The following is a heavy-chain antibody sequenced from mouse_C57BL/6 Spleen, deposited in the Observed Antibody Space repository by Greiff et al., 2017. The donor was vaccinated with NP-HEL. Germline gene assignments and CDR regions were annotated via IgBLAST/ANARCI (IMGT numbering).Heavy chain of an antibody. J-gene: IGHJ1*03. CDR2: LYPRSGNT. CDR3: AREGITTVVATRWYFDV. D-gene: IGHD1-1*01. Sequence: QVQLQQSGAELARPGASVKLSCKASGYTFTSYGISWVKQRTGQGLAWIGELYPRSGNTYYNEKFKGKATLTAYKSSSTAYMELRSLTSEDSAVYFCAREGITTVVATRWYFDVWGTGTTVTVSS. CDR1: GYTFTSYG. V-gene: IGHV1-81*01.